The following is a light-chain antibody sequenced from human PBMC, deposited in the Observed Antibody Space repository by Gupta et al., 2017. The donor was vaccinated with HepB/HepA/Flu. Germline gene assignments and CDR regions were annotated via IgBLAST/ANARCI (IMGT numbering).Light chain of an antibody. CDR1: QSISSF. V-gene: IGKV3-11*01. CDR2: GAS. J-gene: IGKJ4*01. Sequence: EIVLTQSPGTLSLSPGERATLSCRASQSISSFLAWYQQTPGQAPRLLIYGASSRATGIPARFSGSGSGTDFTLTISNLEPEDFAVYYCQQRYNWPLTFGGGTKVEIK. CDR3: QQRYNWPLT.